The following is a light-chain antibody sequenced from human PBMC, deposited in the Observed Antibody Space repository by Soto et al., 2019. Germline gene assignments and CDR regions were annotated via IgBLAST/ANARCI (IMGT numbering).Light chain of an antibody. CDR1: QRISSY. CDR2: GAS. J-gene: IGKJ2*01. V-gene: IGKV1-39*01. Sequence: DIQMTQSPSSLSASVGDRVTITWRASQRISSYLNWYQQKPGKAPKLLIYGASRLQSGVPSRFSGSGSGTDFTLTISSLQHEDFATYYCQQSYSTPYTFGQGTKLEIK. CDR3: QQSYSTPYT.